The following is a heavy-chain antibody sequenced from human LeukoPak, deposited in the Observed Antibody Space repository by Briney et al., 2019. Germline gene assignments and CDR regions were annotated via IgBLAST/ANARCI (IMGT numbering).Heavy chain of an antibody. CDR2: IYYSGST. D-gene: IGHD2-2*01. J-gene: IGHJ4*02. Sequence: PSETLSLTCTVSGGSISSSSYYWGWIRQPPGKGLEWIGSIYYSGSTYYNPSLKSRVTISVDTSKNQFSLKLSSVTAADTAVYYCARDRRYCSSTSCPYYFDYWGQGTLDTVSS. CDR3: ARDRRYCSSTSCPYYFDY. CDR1: GGSISSSSYY. V-gene: IGHV4-39*07.